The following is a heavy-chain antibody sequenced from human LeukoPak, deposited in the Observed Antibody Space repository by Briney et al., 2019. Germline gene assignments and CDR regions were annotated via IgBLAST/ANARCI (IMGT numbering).Heavy chain of an antibody. CDR1: GDSVSSNSAA. V-gene: IGHV6-1*01. CDR3: AKGAYIVVVVAGDY. CDR2: TYYRSKWYN. Sequence: SQTLSLTCAISGDSVSSNSAAWNWIRQSPSRGLEWLGRTYYRSKWYNDYAVSVKSRITINPDTSKNQFSLQLNSVTPEDTAVYYCAKGAYIVVVVAGDYWGQGTLVTVSS. D-gene: IGHD2-15*01. J-gene: IGHJ4*02.